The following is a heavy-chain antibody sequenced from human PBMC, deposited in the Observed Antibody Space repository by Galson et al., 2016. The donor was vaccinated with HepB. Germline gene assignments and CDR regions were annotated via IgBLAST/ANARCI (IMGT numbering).Heavy chain of an antibody. V-gene: IGHV3-21*01. D-gene: IGHD2-15*01. J-gene: IGHJ4*02. CDR1: GFTFSSYS. Sequence: SLRLSCAASGFTFSSYSMHWVRQAPGKGLEWVSSISYSSSYMHYADAVKGRFTISRDNAKNSLYLQMNSLGAEDTAVYFCARNMLRAAYFDYWSQGTLVTVSS. CDR3: ARNMLRAAYFDY. CDR2: ISYSSSYM.